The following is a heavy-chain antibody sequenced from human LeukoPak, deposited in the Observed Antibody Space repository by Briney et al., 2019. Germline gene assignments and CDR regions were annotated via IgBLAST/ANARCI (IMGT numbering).Heavy chain of an antibody. CDR3: ARLTSYAFDM. Sequence: GGSLRLSCAASGFTFSDYYMSWVRQPPGKGLEWVSVFYRGGNTYYADSVKGRFTISRDDSKNTVDLQMNSLRVEDTAVYYCARLTSYAFDMWGQGTMVAVSS. CDR2: FYRGGNT. J-gene: IGHJ3*02. D-gene: IGHD6-6*01. V-gene: IGHV3-66*04. CDR1: GFTFSDYY.